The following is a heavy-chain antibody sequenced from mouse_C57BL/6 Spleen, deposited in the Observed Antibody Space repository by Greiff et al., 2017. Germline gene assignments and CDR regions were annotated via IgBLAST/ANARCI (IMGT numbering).Heavy chain of an antibody. V-gene: IGHV5-17*01. D-gene: IGHD2-5*01. CDR3: ARGYSNYEGYYFDY. CDR2: ISSGSSTI. Sequence: EVQRVESGGGLVKPGGSLKLSCAASGFTFSDYGMHWVRQAPEKGLEWVAYISSGSSTIYYADTVKGRFTISRDNAKNTLFLQMTSLRSEDTAMYYCARGYSNYEGYYFDYWGQGTTLTVSS. J-gene: IGHJ2*01. CDR1: GFTFSDYG.